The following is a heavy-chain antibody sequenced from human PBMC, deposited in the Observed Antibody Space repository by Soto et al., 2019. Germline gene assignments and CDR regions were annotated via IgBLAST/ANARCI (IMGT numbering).Heavy chain of an antibody. Sequence: LSLTCTVSGGSISSGDYYWSWIRQPPGKGLEWIGYIYYSGSTYYNPSLKSRVTISVDTSKNQFSLKLSSVTAADTAVYYCAREVTAAAGSWFDPWGQGTLVTVSS. CDR3: AREVTAAAGSWFDP. J-gene: IGHJ5*02. CDR1: GGSISSGDYY. CDR2: IYYSGST. V-gene: IGHV4-30-4*01. D-gene: IGHD6-13*01.